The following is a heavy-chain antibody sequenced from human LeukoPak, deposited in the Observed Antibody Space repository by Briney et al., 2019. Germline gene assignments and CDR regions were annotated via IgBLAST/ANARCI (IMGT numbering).Heavy chain of an antibody. V-gene: IGHV1-8*01. D-gene: IGHD6-6*01. CDR1: GYTFTSYD. Sequence: ASVKVSCKASGYTFTSYDINWVRQATGQGLEWMGGMNPNSGNTGYAQKFQGRVTMTRNTSIRTAYMELRSLRSEDTAVYYCARGRRRPYSSSRNYYYGMDVWGQGTTVTVSS. CDR3: ARGRRRPYSSSRNYYYGMDV. J-gene: IGHJ6*02. CDR2: MNPNSGNT.